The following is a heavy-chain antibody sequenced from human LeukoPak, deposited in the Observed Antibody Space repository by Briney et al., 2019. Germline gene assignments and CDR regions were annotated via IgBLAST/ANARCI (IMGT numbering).Heavy chain of an antibody. CDR1: GFTFSNYA. V-gene: IGHV3-9*01. Sequence: GGSLRLSCAVSGFTFSNYAMHWVRQGPGKGLEWVCGFNWKSGAIGYADSVKGRFTISRDNAKNSLYLQMNSLRAEDTAVYYCARDGPTVTNGFDYWGQGTLVTVSS. CDR2: FNWKSGAI. CDR3: ARDGPTVTNGFDY. D-gene: IGHD4-17*01. J-gene: IGHJ4*02.